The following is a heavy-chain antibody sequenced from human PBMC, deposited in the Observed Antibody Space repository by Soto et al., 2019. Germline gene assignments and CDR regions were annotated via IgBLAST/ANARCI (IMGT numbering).Heavy chain of an antibody. CDR1: EAPFSSNA. CDR3: AREPPNDSSGS. J-gene: IGHJ5*02. V-gene: IGHV1-69*01. D-gene: IGHD3-22*01. Sequence: SGRFSAKASEAPFSSNAITWWPQAPGQGLEWMGGIIPTFGTANYAQKFQGRVTITADESTSTAYMELSSLRSEDTAVYYCAREPPNDSSGSWGQGTLVTVSS. CDR2: IIPTFGTA.